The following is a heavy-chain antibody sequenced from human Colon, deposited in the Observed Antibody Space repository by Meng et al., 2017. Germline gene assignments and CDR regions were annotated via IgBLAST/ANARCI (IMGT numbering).Heavy chain of an antibody. Sequence: EFDPRQSQTQQCLAPTYTFSGGSISSGNDYWSRIRQPPGKGLDLIGYIYYSGSTYNNPSLKSRVIISVDTYKNQFSLKLSSVTAENTAVYYCARGYYDSSGYGYWYFDIWGRGTLVTVSS. CDR2: IYYSGST. V-gene: IGHV4-30-4*01. CDR1: GGSISSGNDY. D-gene: IGHD3-22*01. CDR3: ARGYYDSSGYGYWYFDI. J-gene: IGHJ2*01.